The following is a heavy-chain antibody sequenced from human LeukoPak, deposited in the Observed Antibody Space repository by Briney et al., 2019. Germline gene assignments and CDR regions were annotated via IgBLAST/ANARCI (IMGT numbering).Heavy chain of an antibody. CDR1: GGSISSGDYY. CDR3: ARDRSGWQLVPFDP. Sequence: PSETLSLTCTVSGGSISSGDYYWAWIRQPPGRGLEWIGSIYYSGSTYYNPSLKSRVTISVDTSKNQFSLRLSSVTAADTAVYYCARDRSGWQLVPFDPWGQGTLVTVSS. J-gene: IGHJ5*02. CDR2: IYYSGST. V-gene: IGHV4-39*02. D-gene: IGHD6-13*01.